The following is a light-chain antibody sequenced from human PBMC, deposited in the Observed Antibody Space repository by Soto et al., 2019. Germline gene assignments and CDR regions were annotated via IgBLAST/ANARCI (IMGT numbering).Light chain of an antibody. CDR1: QTITNR. Sequence: DIQMTQSPPTVSASVGDRVTITCRASQTITNRLAWYQRKPGKAPKVLIYDASNLESGVPSRFSGSGSGTDFIRTVSSLQPDDFSTYYCQLYGGLWTFGQGDKVEVK. CDR3: QLYGGLWT. CDR2: DAS. V-gene: IGKV1-5*01. J-gene: IGKJ1*01.